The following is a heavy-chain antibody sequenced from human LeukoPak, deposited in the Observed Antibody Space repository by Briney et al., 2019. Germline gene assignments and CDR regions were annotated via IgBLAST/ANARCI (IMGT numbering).Heavy chain of an antibody. V-gene: IGHV1-3*01. J-gene: IGHJ4*02. CDR1: GYTFTSYA. CDR2: INAGNGNT. Sequence: ASVKVSCKASGYTFTSYALHWVRQAPGQRLEWMGWINAGNGNTKYSQKFQGRVTITRDTSAGTAYMELSSLRSEDTAVYYCARGGYDILTGYSLTYFDYWGQGTLVTVSS. D-gene: IGHD3-9*01. CDR3: ARGGYDILTGYSLTYFDY.